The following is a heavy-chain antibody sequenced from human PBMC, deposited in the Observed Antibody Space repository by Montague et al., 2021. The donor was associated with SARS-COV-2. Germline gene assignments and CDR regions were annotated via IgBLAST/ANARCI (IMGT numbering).Heavy chain of an antibody. CDR1: GDSVSSNSAA. V-gene: IGHV6-1*01. CDR3: ARGLWFGELLYYYYYYGMDV. J-gene: IGHJ6*04. Sequence: SAIPGDSVSSNSAAWNWIRQSPSRGLEWLGRTYYRSKWYNDYAVSVKSRITINPDTSKNQFSLQLDSVTPEDTAVYYCARGLWFGELLYYYYYYGMDVWGKGTTVTVS. D-gene: IGHD3-10*01. CDR2: TYYRSKWYN.